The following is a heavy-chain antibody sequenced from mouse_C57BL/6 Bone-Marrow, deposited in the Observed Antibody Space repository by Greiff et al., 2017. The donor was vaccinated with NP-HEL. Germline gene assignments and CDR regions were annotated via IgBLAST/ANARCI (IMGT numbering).Heavy chain of an antibody. CDR1: GYSFTDYN. J-gene: IGHJ3*01. Sequence: VQLQQSGPELVKPGASVKISCKASGYSFTDYNMNWVKQSNGKSLEWIGVINPNYGTTSYNQKFKGKATLTVDQSSSTAYMQLNSLASEDSAVDYCANLRRGEAWFAYWGQGTLVTVSA. D-gene: IGHD1-2*01. CDR3: ANLRRGEAWFAY. V-gene: IGHV1-39*01. CDR2: INPNYGTT.